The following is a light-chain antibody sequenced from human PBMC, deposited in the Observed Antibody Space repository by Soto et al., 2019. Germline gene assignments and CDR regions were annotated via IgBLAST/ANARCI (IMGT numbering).Light chain of an antibody. V-gene: IGKV3-11*01. J-gene: IGKJ1*01. CDR1: QSIGLA. Sequence: EIVLTQSPATLSLSPGERATLSCRASQSIGLAIAWYQHKPGQAPRLLIFDASQRATGIPARFRGSGSGTDFTLSISSLEPEDFAVYYCQQRTDRPPWTFGQGTKVGI. CDR3: QQRTDRPPWT. CDR2: DAS.